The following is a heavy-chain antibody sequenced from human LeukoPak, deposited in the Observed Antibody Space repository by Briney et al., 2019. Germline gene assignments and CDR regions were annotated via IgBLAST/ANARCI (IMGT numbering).Heavy chain of an antibody. V-gene: IGHV3-66*01. CDR3: ANLQMHSSSWSY. J-gene: IGHJ4*02. Sequence: GGSLRLSCAASGFTISRNYMSWVRQAPGKGLEWVSVIYSGGSTYYSDAVKGRFTISRDNSKNTLYLQMNSLGAEDMAVYYCANLQMHSSSWSYWGQGTLVTVSS. CDR2: IYSGGST. D-gene: IGHD6-13*01. CDR1: GFTISRNY.